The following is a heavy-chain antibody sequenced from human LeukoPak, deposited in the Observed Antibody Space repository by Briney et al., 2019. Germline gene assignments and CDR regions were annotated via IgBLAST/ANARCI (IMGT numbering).Heavy chain of an antibody. Sequence: SETLSLTCAVYGGSFSGYYWSWILQPPGKGLQWIGEINHSGSTNYNPSLKSRVTISVDTSKNQFSLRLSSVTAADTAVYYCARGRGGIAAAGTLDYYYYYYMDVWGKGTTVTVSS. V-gene: IGHV4-34*01. CDR1: GGSFSGYY. J-gene: IGHJ6*03. CDR2: INHSGST. CDR3: ARGRGGIAAAGTLDYYYYYYMDV. D-gene: IGHD6-13*01.